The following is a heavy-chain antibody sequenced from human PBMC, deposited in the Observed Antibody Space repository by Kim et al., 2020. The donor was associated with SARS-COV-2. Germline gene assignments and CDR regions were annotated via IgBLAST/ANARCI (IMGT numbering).Heavy chain of an antibody. CDR1: GGTFSSYA. D-gene: IGHD6-6*01. Sequence: SVKVSCKASGGTFSSYAISWVRQAPGQGLEWMGGIIPIFGTANYAQKFQGRVTITADESTSTAYMELSSLRSEDTAVYYCAREISDFYSSSSSVSLDYWGQGTLVTVSS. V-gene: IGHV1-69*13. J-gene: IGHJ4*02. CDR3: AREISDFYSSSSSVSLDY. CDR2: IIPIFGTA.